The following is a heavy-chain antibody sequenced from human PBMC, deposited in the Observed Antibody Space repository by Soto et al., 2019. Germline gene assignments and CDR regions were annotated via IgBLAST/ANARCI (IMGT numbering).Heavy chain of an antibody. V-gene: IGHV4-4*07. CDR2: VFSSVSA. J-gene: IGHJ4*02. CDR1: GVSVRSYT. CDR3: ARDGRTTGDT. D-gene: IGHD2-21*02. Sequence: QLQLQESGPGQVRPSETLSLTCIVSGVSVRSYTWSWVRQPANKGLEWIGRVFSSVSATYNPSLKSRVTITRDTPENRRALKLDSVTAADAGVYYCARDGRTTGDTWGPGTAVTVST.